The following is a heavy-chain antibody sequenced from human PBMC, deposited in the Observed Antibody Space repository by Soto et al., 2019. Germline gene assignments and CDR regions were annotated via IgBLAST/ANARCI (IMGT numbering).Heavy chain of an antibody. V-gene: IGHV1-18*04. Sequence: QVHLVQSGAEVKEPGASVKVSCKASDYTFTRYTFSWVRLAPGQGLEWMGWIGTYSGNTNSAQKFQGRVTMTTDTSTSTAYMELRSLRSDDTAVYYCATDEGIYLDSWGQGTLVTVSS. CDR1: DYTFTRYT. CDR3: ATDEGIYLDS. J-gene: IGHJ4*02. CDR2: IGTYSGNT.